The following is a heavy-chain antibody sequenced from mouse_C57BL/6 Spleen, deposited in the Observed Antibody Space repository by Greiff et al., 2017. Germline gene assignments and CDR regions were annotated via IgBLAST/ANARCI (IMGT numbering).Heavy chain of an antibody. Sequence: EVQLQQSGPVLVKPGASVKMSCKASGYTFTDYYMNWVKQSHGKSLEWIGVINPYNGGTSYNQKFKGKATLTVDKSSSTAYMELNSLTSEDSAVXYCARRAGAMDYWGQGTSVTVSS. D-gene: IGHD3-1*01. CDR3: ARRAGAMDY. J-gene: IGHJ4*01. CDR1: GYTFTDYY. CDR2: INPYNGGT. V-gene: IGHV1-19*01.